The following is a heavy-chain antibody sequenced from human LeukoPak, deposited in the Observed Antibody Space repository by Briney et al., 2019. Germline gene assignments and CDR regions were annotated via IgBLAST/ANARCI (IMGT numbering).Heavy chain of an antibody. J-gene: IGHJ4*02. D-gene: IGHD5-18*01. CDR1: GFTVSSNF. Sequence: GGSLRLSCAASGFTVSSNFMSWVRQAPGKGLEWVSVIYDGGTTNYADSVKGRFTISRDNSKNTLYLQMNSLRVEDTAVYYCAKDGYSYGDSTGYFDYWGQGTLVTVSS. CDR3: AKDGYSYGDSTGYFDY. CDR2: IYDGGTT. V-gene: IGHV3-53*01.